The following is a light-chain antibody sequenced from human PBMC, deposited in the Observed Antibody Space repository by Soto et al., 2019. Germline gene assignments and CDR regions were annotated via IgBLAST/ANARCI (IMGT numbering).Light chain of an antibody. CDR1: QAIRND. J-gene: IGKJ2*01. CDR2: AAS. CDR3: LQDYNYPYT. V-gene: IGKV1-6*01. Sequence: AIQMTQSPSSLSASVGDRVTITCRASQAIRNDLGWYQQIPGKAPKVLIYAASSLQSGVPSRFSGSGSGTDFTLTISSLQPEDFATYYCLQDYNYPYTFGQGTKVDIK.